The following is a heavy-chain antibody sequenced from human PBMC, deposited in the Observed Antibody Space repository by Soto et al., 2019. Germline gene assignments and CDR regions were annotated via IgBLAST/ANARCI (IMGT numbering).Heavy chain of an antibody. J-gene: IGHJ5*02. CDR3: APYSSSRGWFDP. D-gene: IGHD6-13*01. CDR1: CCSISSSSYY. CDR2: IYYSGST. V-gene: IGHV4-39*01. Sequence: PSETLSLTCTVSCCSISSSSYYWGWIRQPPGKGLEWIGSIYYSGSTYYNPSLKSRVTISVDTSKNQFSLKLSSVTAADTAVYYCAPYSSSRGWFDPWGQGTLVTVS.